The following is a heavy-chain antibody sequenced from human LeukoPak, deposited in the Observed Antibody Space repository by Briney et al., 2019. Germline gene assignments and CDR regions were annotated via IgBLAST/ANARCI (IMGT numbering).Heavy chain of an antibody. J-gene: IGHJ6*03. D-gene: IGHD4-11*01. V-gene: IGHV3-11*01. CDR2: INRSGNTI. Sequence: GGSLRLSCAASGFTFSDYYMSWIRQAPGKGLEWVSYINRSGNTIYHADSVQGRFTISRDNAKNSLYLHMNSLRAEDTAVYYCAREYSNRASSYYYMDVWGKGTTVTVSS. CDR1: GFTFSDYY. CDR3: AREYSNRASSYYYMDV.